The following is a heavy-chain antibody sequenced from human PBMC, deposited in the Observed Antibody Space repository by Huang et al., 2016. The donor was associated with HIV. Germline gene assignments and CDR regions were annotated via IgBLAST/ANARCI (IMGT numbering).Heavy chain of an antibody. CDR2: ILHMLGRA. CDR3: ASGASYEIWTPYYSGWHYSMDV. V-gene: IGHV1-69*13. Sequence: QLHLVQSGAEVKKPGSSVRVSCTAPGGSFKISGISWVRQAPGQGLEWLGGILHMLGRANYEQKMSDRVTITGRESTTTVYMDGTSLRPEDTAVYYCASGASYEIWTPYYSGWHYSMDVWGEGTTVTVSS. CDR1: GGSFKISG. D-gene: IGHD3-9*01. J-gene: IGHJ6*03.